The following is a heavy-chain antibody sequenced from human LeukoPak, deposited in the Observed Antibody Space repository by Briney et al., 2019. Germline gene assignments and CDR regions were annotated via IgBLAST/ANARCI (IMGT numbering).Heavy chain of an antibody. Sequence: GGSLRLSCAASGFTFSNYEMNWVRQAPGKGLEWVAVISYAGINKYYADSVKGRFTISRDNSKNTLYVQMNSLRAEDTATYYCSRGGYCSSGTCSAYPFDYWGQGTLVAVSS. CDR2: ISYAGINK. CDR1: GFTFSNYE. D-gene: IGHD2-15*01. CDR3: SRGGYCSSGTCSAYPFDY. V-gene: IGHV3-30*04. J-gene: IGHJ4*02.